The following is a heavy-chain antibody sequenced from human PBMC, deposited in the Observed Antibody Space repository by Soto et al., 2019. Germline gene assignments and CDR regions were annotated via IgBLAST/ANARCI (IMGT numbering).Heavy chain of an antibody. CDR1: GGSISSSRSY. CDR3: ARLEGLATISYYFDF. CDR2: IFYAGNT. D-gene: IGHD3-9*01. J-gene: IGHJ4*02. V-gene: IGHV4-39*01. Sequence: PSETLSLTCNVSGGSISSSRSYWAWFRQPPGKELEWIANIFYAGNTYYNPSLQTRVTISVDKSKSQFSLKLNSVTAADSAVYFCARLEGLATISYYFDFWGQGALVTVSS.